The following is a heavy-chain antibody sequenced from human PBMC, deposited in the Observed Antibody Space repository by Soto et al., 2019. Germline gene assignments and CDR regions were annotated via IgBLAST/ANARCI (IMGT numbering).Heavy chain of an antibody. CDR2: ISWNSGSI. CDR1: GFTFDDYA. J-gene: IGHJ6*02. CDR3: AKERRGGYYGMDV. D-gene: IGHD2-15*01. Sequence: GGSLRLSCAASGFTFDDYAMHWVRQAPGKGLEWVSGISWNSGSIGYADSVKGRFTISRDNAKNSLYLQMNSLRAEDTALYYCAKERRGGYYGMDVWGQGTTVTVSS. V-gene: IGHV3-9*01.